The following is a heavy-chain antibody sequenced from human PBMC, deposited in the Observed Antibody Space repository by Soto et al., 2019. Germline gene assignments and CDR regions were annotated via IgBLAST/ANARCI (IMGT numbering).Heavy chain of an antibody. CDR2: FFYSGST. Sequence: SETLSLTCTVSSGSISGYYWSWIRQPPGKGLEWTAYFFYSGSTNYNPSLKSRVSILVDTSKNQFSLMLTSVTAADTAVYYCARHKSTSFDYWGHGTLVTVSS. CDR1: SGSISGYY. CDR3: ARHKSTSFDY. V-gene: IGHV4-59*01. J-gene: IGHJ4*01.